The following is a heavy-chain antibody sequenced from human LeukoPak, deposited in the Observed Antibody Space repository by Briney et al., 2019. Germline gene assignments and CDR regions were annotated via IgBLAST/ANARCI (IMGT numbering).Heavy chain of an antibody. CDR1: GFTFSSHW. CDR2: IKEDGSVK. Sequence: PGGSLRLSCTASGFTFSSHWMTWVRQPPGKGLEWVANIKEDGSVKYYVDSVKSRFTISRDNTKNALYLQMNSLRADDTAVYFCARDSTWLLDYWGQGTLITVSS. J-gene: IGHJ4*02. V-gene: IGHV3-7*03. CDR3: ARDSTWLLDY. D-gene: IGHD6-19*01.